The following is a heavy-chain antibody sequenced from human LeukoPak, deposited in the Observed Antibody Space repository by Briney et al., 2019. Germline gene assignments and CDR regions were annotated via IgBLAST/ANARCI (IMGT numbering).Heavy chain of an antibody. J-gene: IGHJ6*02. CDR2: IYYSGST. CDR1: GGSISSGGYY. CDR3: ARDQVVVPTNSYGMDV. Sequence: SETLSLTCTVSGGSISSGGYYWSWIRQHPGKGLEWIGYIYYSGSTYYNPSLKSRVAISVDTSKNQSSLKLSSVTAADTAVYYCARDQVVVPTNSYGMDVWGQGTTVTVSS. V-gene: IGHV4-31*03. D-gene: IGHD2-2*01.